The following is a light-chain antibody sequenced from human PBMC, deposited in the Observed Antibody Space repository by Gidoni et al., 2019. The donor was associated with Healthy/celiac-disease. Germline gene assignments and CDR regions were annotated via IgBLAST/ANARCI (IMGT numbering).Light chain of an antibody. J-gene: IGKJ1*01. CDR1: QSVSSN. CDR2: GAS. Sequence: EIVMTQSPATLSVSPGERATLSCRASQSVSSNLAWYQQKPGQAPRLLIYGASTRATGLPARFSGSGSGTEFTPTISSLQSEEFAVYYCQQYNNWPRTFGQGTKVEIK. CDR3: QQYNNWPRT. V-gene: IGKV3D-15*01.